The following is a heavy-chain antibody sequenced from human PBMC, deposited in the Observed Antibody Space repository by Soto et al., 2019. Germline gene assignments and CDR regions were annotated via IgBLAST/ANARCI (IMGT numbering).Heavy chain of an antibody. CDR3: ARRRGSGSDYYYNYGMGX. J-gene: IGHJ6*02. CDR1: GYSFSRYW. V-gene: IGHV5-51*01. Sequence: GEALKISWKGSGYSFSRYWIGWVRQMPGKGLELMVIIYTGDSDIRYRPSFQGQVTISADTSISTAYLQWSSLKASDTAIYYCARRRGSGSDYYYNYGMGXWGQGTTVTVS. CDR2: IYTGDSDI. D-gene: IGHD1-26*01.